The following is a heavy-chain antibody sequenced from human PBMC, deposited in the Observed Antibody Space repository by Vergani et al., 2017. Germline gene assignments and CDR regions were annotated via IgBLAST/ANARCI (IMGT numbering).Heavy chain of an antibody. Sequence: EVQLVESGGGLIQPGGSLRLSCAASGFIVSSNYMSWVRQAPGKGLEWVSVIYSGGSTYYADSVKGRFTISRDNSKNTLYLQMNSLRSEDTAVYYCARVASSGWSNGRAEYFQHWGQGTLVTVSS. V-gene: IGHV3-53*01. D-gene: IGHD6-19*01. CDR2: IYSGGST. J-gene: IGHJ1*01. CDR3: ARVASSGWSNGRAEYFQH. CDR1: GFIVSSNY.